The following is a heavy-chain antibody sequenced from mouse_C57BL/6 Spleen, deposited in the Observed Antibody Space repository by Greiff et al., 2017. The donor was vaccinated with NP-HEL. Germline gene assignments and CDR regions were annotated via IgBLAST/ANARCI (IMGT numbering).Heavy chain of an antibody. V-gene: IGHV1-80*01. CDR1: GYAFSSYW. CDR3: ARRGQGYAMDY. CDR2: IYPGDGDT. Sequence: VQLQQSGAELVKPGASVKISCKASGYAFSSYWMNWVKQRPGKGLEWIGQIYPGDGDTNYNGKFKGKATLTADKSSSTAYMQLSSLTSEDSAVYFCARRGQGYAMDYWGQGTSVTVSS. J-gene: IGHJ4*01. D-gene: IGHD3-3*01.